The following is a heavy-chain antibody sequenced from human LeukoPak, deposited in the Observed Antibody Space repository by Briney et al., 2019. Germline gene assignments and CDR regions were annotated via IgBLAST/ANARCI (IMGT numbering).Heavy chain of an antibody. CDR2: ISSSGSII. Sequence: GGSLRLSCAASGFTFSSYEMNWVRQAPGKGLEFISYISSSGSIIYYADFVKGRFTISRDNSRTTLYLQMNSLRAEDTALYYCASWAHSGYWIAASDYWGHGTPVTVSS. CDR1: GFTFSSYE. V-gene: IGHV3-48*03. CDR3: ASWAHSGYWIAASDY. J-gene: IGHJ4*01. D-gene: IGHD3-22*01.